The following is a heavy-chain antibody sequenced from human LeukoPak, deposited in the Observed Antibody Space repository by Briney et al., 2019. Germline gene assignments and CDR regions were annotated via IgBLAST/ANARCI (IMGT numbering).Heavy chain of an antibody. CDR1: VDGGSISRAA. J-gene: IGHJ4*02. D-gene: IGHD6-19*01. CDR2: TYYRGKSYN. CDR3: AREEDYSSGWLTD. Sequence: TLSLTFASAVDGGSISRAAWNWIRQSPSKGLEWLGRTYYRGKSYNDYVVSVKSRININPDTSKKQFSLQLKYVAPEDTAVYYCAREEDYSSGWLTDWGQGTLVIVSS. V-gene: IGHV6-1*01.